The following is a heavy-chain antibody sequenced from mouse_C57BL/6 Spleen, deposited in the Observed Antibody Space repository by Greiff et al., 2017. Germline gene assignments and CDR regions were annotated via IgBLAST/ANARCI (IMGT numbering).Heavy chain of an antibody. Sequence: EVQRVESGEGLVKPGGSLKLSCAASGFTFSSYAMSWVRQTPEKRLEWVAYISSGGDYIYYADTVKGRFTISRDNARNTLYLQMSSLKSEDTAMYYCTRGPSLTTVVATWYFDVWGTGTTVTVSS. V-gene: IGHV5-9-1*02. CDR3: TRGPSLTTVVATWYFDV. CDR1: GFTFSSYA. J-gene: IGHJ1*03. D-gene: IGHD1-1*01. CDR2: ISSGGDYI.